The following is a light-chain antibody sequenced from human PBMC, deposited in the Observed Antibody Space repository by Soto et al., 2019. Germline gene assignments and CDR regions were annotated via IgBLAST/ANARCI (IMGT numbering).Light chain of an antibody. CDR1: QAISHY. V-gene: IGKV1-17*03. Sequence: DMKMTQSASAMSASAGHRVSITCPSSQAISHYLAWFHQRPGKVPKRLIYGASTLQSGVPSRFSGSGSGTEFTLTISSLQTEDFGTYSCLQHNTYPLSFGGGTKVDIK. CDR2: GAS. J-gene: IGKJ4*01. CDR3: LQHNTYPLS.